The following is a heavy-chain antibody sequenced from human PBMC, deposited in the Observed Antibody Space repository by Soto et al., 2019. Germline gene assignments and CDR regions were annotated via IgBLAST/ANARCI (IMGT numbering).Heavy chain of an antibody. D-gene: IGHD6-13*01. CDR3: ARFGIAAAGTYSPNNDYYGMDV. V-gene: IGHV5-10-1*01. CDR2: IDPSDSYT. J-gene: IGHJ6*02. Sequence: PGESLKISCKGSGYSFTSYWISWVRQMPGKGLEWMGRIDPSDSYTNYSPSFQGHVTISADKSISTAYLQWSSLKASDTAMYYCARFGIAAAGTYSPNNDYYGMDVWGQGTTVTVSS. CDR1: GYSFTSYW.